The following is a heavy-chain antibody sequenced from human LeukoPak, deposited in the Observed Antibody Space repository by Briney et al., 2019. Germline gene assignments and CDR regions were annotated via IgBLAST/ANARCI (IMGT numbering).Heavy chain of an antibody. CDR3: ARERVNQYSSSVFDY. V-gene: IGHV4-38-2*02. D-gene: IGHD6-6*01. CDR2: IYHSGST. CDR1: GYSISSGYY. Sequence: SETLSLTCTVSGYSISSGYYWGWIRQPPGKGLEWIGSIYHSGSTYYNPSLKSRVTISVDTSKNPFSLKLSSVTAADTAVYYCARERVNQYSSSVFDYWGQGTLVTVSS. J-gene: IGHJ4*02.